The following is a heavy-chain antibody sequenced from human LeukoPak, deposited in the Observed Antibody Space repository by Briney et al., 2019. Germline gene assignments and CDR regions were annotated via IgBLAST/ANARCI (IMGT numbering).Heavy chain of an antibody. J-gene: IGHJ4*02. CDR3: ARQAQVRGVIGY. CDR2: IYYSGST. Sequence: SETLSLTCTVSGGSISSYYWSWIRQPPGKGLEWIGYIYYSGSTYYNPSLKSRVTISVDTSKNQFSLKLSSVTAADTAVYYCARQAQVRGVIGYWGQGTLVTVSS. CDR1: GGSISSYY. V-gene: IGHV4-59*08. D-gene: IGHD3-10*01.